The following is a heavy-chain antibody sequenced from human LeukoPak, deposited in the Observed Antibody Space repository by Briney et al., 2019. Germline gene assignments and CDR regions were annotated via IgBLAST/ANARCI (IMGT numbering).Heavy chain of an antibody. CDR2: ISAYNGNT. CDR3: ARAPMWYDSSGYYTY. CDR1: GYTFTSYG. J-gene: IGHJ4*02. V-gene: IGHV1-18*01. Sequence: ASVKVSCKASGYTFTSYGISWVRQAPGQGLEWMGWISAYNGNTNYAQKLQGRVTMTTDTSTSTAYMELRSLRSDDTAVYYCARAPMWYDSSGYYTYWGQGTLVTVSS. D-gene: IGHD3-22*01.